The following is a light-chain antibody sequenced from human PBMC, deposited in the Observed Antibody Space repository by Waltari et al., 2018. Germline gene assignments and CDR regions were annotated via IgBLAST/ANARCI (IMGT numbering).Light chain of an antibody. CDR3: QQYGRSLA. J-gene: IGKJ5*01. CDR2: GAS. CDR1: KNTRSTY. Sequence: EIVLTQSPGTLTLSPGARAAVSCRASKNTRSTYLACYQKKPGQAPRLLIYGASSKATGIPDRFTGSGSASEFTLTISRLEAEDFADYYCQQYGRSLAFGQGTRLEIK. V-gene: IGKV3-20*01.